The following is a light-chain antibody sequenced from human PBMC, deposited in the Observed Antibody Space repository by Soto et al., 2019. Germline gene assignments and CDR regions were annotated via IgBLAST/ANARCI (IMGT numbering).Light chain of an antibody. CDR1: SSDIGAYNY. Sequence: QSALTQPASVSGSPGQSITISCTGTSSDIGAYNYVSWYQQHPGKAPKLMIYEVGNRPSGLSNRFSGSKSGNTACLTISGLQAEDEADYFCSSYTCSSALYVFGTGTKLTVL. CDR2: EVG. V-gene: IGLV2-14*01. CDR3: SSYTCSSALYV. J-gene: IGLJ1*01.